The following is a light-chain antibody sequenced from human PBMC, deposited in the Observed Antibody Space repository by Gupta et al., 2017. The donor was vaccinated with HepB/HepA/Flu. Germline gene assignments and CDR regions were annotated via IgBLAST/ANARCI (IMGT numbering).Light chain of an antibody. CDR1: QNIYSW. J-gene: IGKJ2*01. V-gene: IGKV1-12*01. CDR2: GES. Sequence: DIQMTQSPSSVSASVGDTVTITCRASQNIYSWLAWYQQKPGKAPKLLIYGESTLHSGVPSRFSGSGSGTGTDFTLTISSLQPEDFATYYCQQANILPPAFGPGTKVEIK. CDR3: QQANILPPA.